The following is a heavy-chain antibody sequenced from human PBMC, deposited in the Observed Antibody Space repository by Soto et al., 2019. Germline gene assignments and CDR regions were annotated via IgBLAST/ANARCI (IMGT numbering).Heavy chain of an antibody. J-gene: IGHJ6*03. CDR3: ARDRRGDYPYYYYYMDV. CDR1: GYTFTSYG. Sequence: ASVKVSCKASGYTFTSYGISWVRQAPGQGLEWMGWISAYNGNTNYAQKLQGRVTMTTDTSTSTAYMELRSLRSDDTAVYYCARDRRGDYPYYYYYMDVWGKGTTVTV. V-gene: IGHV1-18*01. D-gene: IGHD4-17*01. CDR2: ISAYNGNT.